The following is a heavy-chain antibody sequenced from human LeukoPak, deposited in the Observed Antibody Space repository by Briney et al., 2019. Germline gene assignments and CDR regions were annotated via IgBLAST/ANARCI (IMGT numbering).Heavy chain of an antibody. CDR1: GYTFTGYY. V-gene: IGHV1-2*06. CDR2: IDPHSGGT. J-gene: IGHJ4*02. Sequence: ASVKVSCKASGYTFTGYYMHWVRQAPGQGLEWMGRIDPHSGGTNYAQKFQGRVTLTRDASISTAYMELSRLRSDDTAFYYCTRDLTISGPIGYWGQETLVTVSS. D-gene: IGHD3-9*01. CDR3: TRDLTISGPIGY.